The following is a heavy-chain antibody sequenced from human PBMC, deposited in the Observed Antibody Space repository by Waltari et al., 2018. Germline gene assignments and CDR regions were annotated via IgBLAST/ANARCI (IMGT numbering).Heavy chain of an antibody. Sequence: QLQMQESGPGLENPSGTLSLTCTVSGDSMSGNNWWSWVRQSPEKGLEWIGQSHRSGRTNYNPSLESRATISIDTANNQFSLKLTSTTAADTAVYYCARDRGRGLYLDSWGQGTLVTVSP. D-gene: IGHD2-15*01. V-gene: IGHV4-4*02. CDR2: SHRSGRT. CDR1: GDSMSGNNW. J-gene: IGHJ4*02. CDR3: ARDRGRGLYLDS.